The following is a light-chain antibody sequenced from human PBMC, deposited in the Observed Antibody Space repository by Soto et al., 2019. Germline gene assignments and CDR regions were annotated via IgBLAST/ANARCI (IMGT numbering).Light chain of an antibody. Sequence: EIVLTQSPATRSLSPGERATLSCRASQSVGGYLAWYQQRPGQAPRVLIYDASNRATGIPVRFSGSGSGTDFTLTISSLENEDFAVYYCQQRSNWTITFGQGTRLEIK. CDR2: DAS. V-gene: IGKV3-11*01. J-gene: IGKJ5*01. CDR3: QQRSNWTIT. CDR1: QSVGGY.